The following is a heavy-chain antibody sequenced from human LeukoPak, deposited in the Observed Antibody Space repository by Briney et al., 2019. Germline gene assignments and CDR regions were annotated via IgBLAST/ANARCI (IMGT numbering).Heavy chain of an antibody. V-gene: IGHV1-18*01. Sequence: GASVKVSCKASGYTFTSYGISWVRQAPGQGLEWMGWISDYNGNTNYAQKLQGRVTMTTDTSTSTAYMELRSLRSDDTAVYYCARDKRGTDPGYDAFDMWGQGTMVTVSS. J-gene: IGHJ3*02. CDR3: ARDKRGTDPGYDAFDM. CDR2: ISDYNGNT. CDR1: GYTFTSYG. D-gene: IGHD5-12*01.